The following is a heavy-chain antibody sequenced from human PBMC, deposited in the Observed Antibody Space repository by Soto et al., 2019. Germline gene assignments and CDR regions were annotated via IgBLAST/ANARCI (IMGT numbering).Heavy chain of an antibody. CDR1: GGSISSSTYY. V-gene: IGHV4-39*07. CDR2: FFIGGNT. Sequence: SETLSLTCTVSGGSISSSTYYWGWMRQPPGKGLEWIASFFIGGNTYYNPSLKSRVTISVDKSKNQFSLKLSSVTAADTAVYYCAVVAATDDYYYYGMDVWGQGTTVTVSS. CDR3: AVVAATDDYYYYGMDV. J-gene: IGHJ6*02. D-gene: IGHD2-15*01.